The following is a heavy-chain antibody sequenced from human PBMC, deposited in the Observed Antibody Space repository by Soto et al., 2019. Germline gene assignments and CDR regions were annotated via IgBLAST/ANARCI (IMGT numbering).Heavy chain of an antibody. D-gene: IGHD2-15*01. CDR1: GFTFSSYG. J-gene: IGHJ5*02. CDR3: AKGGGYCSGGSCPTDNWFDP. Sequence: QVQLVESGGGVVQPGRSLRLSCAASGFTFSSYGMHWVRQAPGKGLEWVAVISYDGSNKYYADSVKGRFTISRDNSKNTLYLQMNSLRAEDTAVYYCAKGGGYCSGGSCPTDNWFDPWGQGTLVTVSS. V-gene: IGHV3-30*18. CDR2: ISYDGSNK.